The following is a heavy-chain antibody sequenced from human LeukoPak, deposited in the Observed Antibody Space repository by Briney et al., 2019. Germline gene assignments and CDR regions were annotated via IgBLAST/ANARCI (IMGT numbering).Heavy chain of an antibody. V-gene: IGHV4-4*02. CDR2: IYHSGST. D-gene: IGHD6-13*01. CDR1: GGSISSSNW. Sequence: SETLSLTCAVSGGSISSSNWWSWVRQPPGKGLEWIGEIYHSGSTNYNPSLKSRVTISVDKSKNQFSLKLSSVTAADTAVYYCAREGDPEAAGMRWGWFDPWGQGTLVTVSS. J-gene: IGHJ5*02. CDR3: AREGDPEAAGMRWGWFDP.